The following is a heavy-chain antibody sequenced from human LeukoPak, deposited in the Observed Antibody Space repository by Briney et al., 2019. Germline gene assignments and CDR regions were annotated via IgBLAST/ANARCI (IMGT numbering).Heavy chain of an antibody. J-gene: IGHJ4*02. V-gene: IGHV4-59*01. Sequence: SETLSLTCTVSGGSISGYYWNWIRQPPGKGLEYIGYISYTGSTNYNPSLKSRVTISVDTSKNQFSLKLSSVTAADTAVCYCARGADSSGLFDYWGQGTLVTVSS. CDR3: ARGADSSGLFDY. D-gene: IGHD3-22*01. CDR2: ISYTGST. CDR1: GGSISGYY.